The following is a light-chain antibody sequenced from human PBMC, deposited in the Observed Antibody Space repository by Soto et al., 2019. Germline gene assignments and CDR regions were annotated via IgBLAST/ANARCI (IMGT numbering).Light chain of an antibody. Sequence: DIQMTQSPSTLSASVGDRVTITCRASQSISSWLAWYQQKPGKAPKLLIYDASSLESGVPSRFSGSGSGTEFTRTISSLQPDDFATYYCQQYNSYRYSFGQETKLEIK. CDR3: QQYNSYRYS. V-gene: IGKV1-5*01. CDR1: QSISSW. CDR2: DAS. J-gene: IGKJ2*01.